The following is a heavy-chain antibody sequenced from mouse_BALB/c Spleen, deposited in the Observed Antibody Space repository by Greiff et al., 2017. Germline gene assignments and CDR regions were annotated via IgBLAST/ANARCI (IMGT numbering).Heavy chain of an antibody. V-gene: IGHV1-7*01. CDR1: GYTFTSYW. CDR2: INPSTGYT. J-gene: IGHJ2*01. Sequence: QVHVKQSGAELAKPGASVKMSCKASGYTFTSYWMHWVKQRPGQGLEWIGYINPSTGYTEYNQKFKDKATLTADKSSSTAYMQLSSLTSEDSAVYYCAREGTLGYWGQGTTLTVSS. CDR3: AREGTLGY.